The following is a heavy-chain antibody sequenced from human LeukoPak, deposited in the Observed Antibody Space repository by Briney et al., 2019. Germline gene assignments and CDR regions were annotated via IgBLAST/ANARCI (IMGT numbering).Heavy chain of an antibody. CDR2: IYSGGST. V-gene: IGHV3-53*01. Sequence: GGSLRLSCAASGFTVSSNYMSWVRQAPGKGLEWVSVIYSGGSTYYADSVKGRFTISRDNSKNTLYLQMNSLRAEDTAVHYCAKEGRIAAAGTFDYWGQGTLVTVSS. D-gene: IGHD6-13*01. CDR3: AKEGRIAAAGTFDY. CDR1: GFTVSSNY. J-gene: IGHJ4*02.